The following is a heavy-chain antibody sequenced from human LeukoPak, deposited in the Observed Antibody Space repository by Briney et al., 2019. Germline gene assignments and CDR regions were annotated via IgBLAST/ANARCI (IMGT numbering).Heavy chain of an antibody. CDR1: GGTFSSYA. Sequence: GSSVKVSCKASGGTFSSYAISWVRQAPGQGLEWMGRIIPILGIANYAQKFQGRVTITADKSTSTAYMELSSLRSEDTAVYYCARHNSSSYLVTFDPWGQGTLVTVSS. CDR2: IIPILGIA. CDR3: ARHNSSSYLVTFDP. D-gene: IGHD6-13*01. J-gene: IGHJ5*02. V-gene: IGHV1-69*04.